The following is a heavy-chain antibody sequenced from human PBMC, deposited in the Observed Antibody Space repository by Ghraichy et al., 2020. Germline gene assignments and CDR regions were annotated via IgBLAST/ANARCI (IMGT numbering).Heavy chain of an antibody. J-gene: IGHJ4*02. D-gene: IGHD3-22*01. Sequence: AETLSLTCAVYGGSFSGYYWSWIRQPPGKGLEWIGEINHSGSTNYNPSLKSRVTISVDTSKNQFSLKLSSVTAADTAVYYCARSGYPFYYFDYWGQGTLVTVSS. V-gene: IGHV4-34*01. CDR3: ARSGYPFYYFDY. CDR1: GGSFSGYY. CDR2: INHSGST.